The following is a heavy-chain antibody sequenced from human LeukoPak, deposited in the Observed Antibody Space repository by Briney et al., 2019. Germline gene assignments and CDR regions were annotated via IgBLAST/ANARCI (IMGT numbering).Heavy chain of an antibody. V-gene: IGHV3-7*01. Sequence: GGSLRLSCAASGITLSVYWMSWVRLAPGKGLEWVANMKQDGSQKYYVDSVKGRFTISRDNAKNSLYLQMNSLRAEDTAVYYCARDGSGYGYYMDVWGKGTTVTVSS. CDR3: ARDGSGYGYYMDV. J-gene: IGHJ6*03. CDR1: GITLSVYW. CDR2: MKQDGSQK. D-gene: IGHD5-12*01.